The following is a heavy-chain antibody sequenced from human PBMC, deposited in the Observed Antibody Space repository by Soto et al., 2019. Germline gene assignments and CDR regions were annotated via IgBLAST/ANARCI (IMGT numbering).Heavy chain of an antibody. V-gene: IGHV3-30*04. CDR3: ARDDILVIPGGSYNYGMDV. Sequence: LRLSCAAPGFTFSDYAMHWVRQAPGKGLEWVAVVAYDGRSKYYADSVKGRFTISRDNSRTTVYLQMNSLRDEDTAMYYCARDDILVIPGGSYNYGMDVWGHGTTVTVSS. CDR2: VAYDGRSK. CDR1: GFTFSDYA. D-gene: IGHD2-2*01. J-gene: IGHJ6*02.